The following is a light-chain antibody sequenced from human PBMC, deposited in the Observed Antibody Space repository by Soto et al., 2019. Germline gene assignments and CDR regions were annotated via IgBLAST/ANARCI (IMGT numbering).Light chain of an antibody. CDR2: YSN. V-gene: IGLV1-47*01. J-gene: IGLJ1*01. CDR3: AAWDDRLRGYV. CDR1: TSNIGINA. Sequence: QSVLTQSASASGTPGQRVTISCSGGTSNIGINAVYWFQLLPGTAPKLLIYYSNHRPSGISDRFSGSKSGTSASLAISGLRPDDEADYYCAAWDDRLRGYVFATGTKVTVL.